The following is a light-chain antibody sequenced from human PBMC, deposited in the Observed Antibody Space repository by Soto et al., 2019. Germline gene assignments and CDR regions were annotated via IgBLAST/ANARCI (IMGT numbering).Light chain of an antibody. CDR2: AAS. CDR3: QQSYSTPA. J-gene: IGKJ1*01. CDR1: QSISSY. Sequence: DIQMTQSPSSLSPSVGDRVTITCRASQSISSYLNWYQQKPGKXPXXLIYAASSLQSGVPSRFSGSGSGTDFTLTISSLQPEYFATYDCQQSYSTPAFGQGAKVDIK. V-gene: IGKV1-39*01.